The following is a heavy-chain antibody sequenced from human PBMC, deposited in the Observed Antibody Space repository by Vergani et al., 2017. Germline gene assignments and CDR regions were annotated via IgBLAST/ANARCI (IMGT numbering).Heavy chain of an antibody. D-gene: IGHD3-22*01. J-gene: IGHJ4*02. V-gene: IGHV4-31*03. CDR2: IYSTGST. CDR1: GDSISSGVYY. CDR3: ARMGGYDEGDALRIGYFDS. Sequence: QVQLQESGAGLVKPSQTLSLTCSVSGDSISSGVYYWNWIRQHPGKGLEWIGYIYSTGSTHHNPSLRRRINMSVDTSKNQFSLKLNSVTAADTAMYYCARMGGYDEGDALRIGYFDSWGPGILVTVSS.